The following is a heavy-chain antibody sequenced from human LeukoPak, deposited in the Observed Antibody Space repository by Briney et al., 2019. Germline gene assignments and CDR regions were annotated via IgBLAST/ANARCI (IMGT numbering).Heavy chain of an antibody. CDR2: ISWNSGSI. D-gene: IGHD3-22*01. CDR1: GFTFDDYA. V-gene: IGHV3-9*01. Sequence: PGGSLRLSCAASGFTFDDYAMHWVRQAPGKGLEWVSGISWNSGSIGYADSVKGRFTISRDNAKNSLYLQMNSLRAEDTALYYCAKGSPYYYDSSGYGWGQGTLVTVSS. J-gene: IGHJ4*02. CDR3: AKGSPYYYDSSGYG.